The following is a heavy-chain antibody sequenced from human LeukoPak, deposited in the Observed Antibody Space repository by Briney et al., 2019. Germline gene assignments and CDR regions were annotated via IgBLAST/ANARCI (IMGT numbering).Heavy chain of an antibody. CDR2: ISYDGSNK. D-gene: IGHD6-19*01. Sequence: GRSLRLSCAASGFTFGSYGMHWVRQAPGKGLEWVAVISYDGSNKYYADSVKGRFTISRDNSKNTLYLQMNSLRAEDTAVYYCARVDRGSSSGWRPSGLFDFWGQGTLVTVSS. CDR1: GFTFGSYG. J-gene: IGHJ4*02. V-gene: IGHV3-30*03. CDR3: ARVDRGSSSGWRPSGLFDF.